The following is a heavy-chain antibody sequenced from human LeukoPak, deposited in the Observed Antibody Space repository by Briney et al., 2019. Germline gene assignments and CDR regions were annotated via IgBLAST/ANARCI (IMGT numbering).Heavy chain of an antibody. CDR3: ATGSYYDSSGYYYGHAFDI. CDR1: GYTFTSYD. D-gene: IGHD3-22*01. CDR2: MNPNSGNT. J-gene: IGHJ3*02. Sequence: ASVKVSCKASGYTFTSYDINWVRQATGQGLEWMGWMNPNSGNTGYAQKFQGRVTITRNTSISTAYMELSSLRSEDTAVYYCATGSYYDSSGYYYGHAFDIWGQGTMATVSS. V-gene: IGHV1-8*03.